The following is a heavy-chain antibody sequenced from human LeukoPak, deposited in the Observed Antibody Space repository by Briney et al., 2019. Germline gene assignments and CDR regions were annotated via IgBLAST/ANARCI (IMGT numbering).Heavy chain of an antibody. CDR1: GFTVSSNY. CDR3: ASSRGGYSYGIDY. CDR2: IYSGGST. V-gene: IGHV3-53*01. D-gene: IGHD5-18*01. Sequence: GGSLRLSCAASGFTVSSNYMSWVRQAPGKGLEWVSVIYSGGSTYYADSVKGRFTISRDNSKNTLYLQMNSLRAEDTAVYYCASSRGGYSYGIDYWGQGTLVTVSS. J-gene: IGHJ4*02.